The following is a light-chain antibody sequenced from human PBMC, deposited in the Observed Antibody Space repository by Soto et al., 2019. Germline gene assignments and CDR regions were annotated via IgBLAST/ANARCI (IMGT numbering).Light chain of an antibody. CDR1: QSVGSD. Sequence: EIELIQSPATLSLSPGERATLSCRASQSVGSDLAWYQQKPGQAPRLLIYDISNRATAIPGRFSGSGFGTDFTLTISSLEPEDFAVYYWRQRLDWPLTFGGGTKVEI. J-gene: IGKJ4*01. CDR2: DIS. CDR3: RQRLDWPLT. V-gene: IGKV3-11*01.